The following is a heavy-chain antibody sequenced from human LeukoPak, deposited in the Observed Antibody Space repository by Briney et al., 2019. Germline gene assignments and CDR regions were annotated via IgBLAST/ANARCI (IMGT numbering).Heavy chain of an antibody. J-gene: IGHJ2*01. CDR2: IYYSGST. V-gene: IGHV4-59*01. D-gene: IGHD6-13*01. CDR3: ARVGLGKARYFDL. CDR1: GGSTSSYY. Sequence: PSETLSLTCTVSGGSTSSYYWSWIRQPPGKGLEWIGYIYYSGSTNYNPSLKSRVTISVDTSKNQFSLKLSSVTAADTAVYYCARVGLGKARYFDLWGRGTLVTVSS.